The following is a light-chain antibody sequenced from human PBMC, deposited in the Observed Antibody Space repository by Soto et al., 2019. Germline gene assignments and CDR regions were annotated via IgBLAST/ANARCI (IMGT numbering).Light chain of an antibody. CDR3: QQYYSYPLT. V-gene: IGKV1-8*01. CDR2: AAS. J-gene: IGKJ4*01. CDR1: QGISSY. Sequence: QMTQSPSTLSASVGDRITITCRASQGISSYLAWYQQKPGKAPKLLIYAASTLQSGVPSRFSGSGSGTDFTLTISCLQSEDFATYYCQQYYSYPLTFGGGTKVDIK.